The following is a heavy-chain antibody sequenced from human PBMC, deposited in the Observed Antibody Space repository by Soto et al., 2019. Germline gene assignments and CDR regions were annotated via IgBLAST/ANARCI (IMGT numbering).Heavy chain of an antibody. CDR1: GGTFSSYA. CDR3: AREPRVLGSSGWYYIDY. D-gene: IGHD6-19*01. J-gene: IGHJ4*02. Sequence: QVQLVQSGAEVKKPGSSVKVSCKASGGTFSSYAISWVRQAPGQGLEWMGGIIPIFGTANYAQKFQGRVTITADESTSTAYMELSSLRSEDTAVYYCAREPRVLGSSGWYYIDYWGQGTLVTVSS. CDR2: IIPIFGTA. V-gene: IGHV1-69*01.